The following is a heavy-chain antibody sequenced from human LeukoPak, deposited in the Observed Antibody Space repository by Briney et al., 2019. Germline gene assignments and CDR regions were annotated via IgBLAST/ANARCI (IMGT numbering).Heavy chain of an antibody. Sequence: GSLRLSCAASGFTFSSYEMNWVRQAPGKGLEWVSYITADGSNKYYADSVKGRFTISRDNAKNSLYLQMNSLRADDTAIYYCAREVEWELPDYWGQGTLVTVSS. CDR2: ITADGSNK. D-gene: IGHD1-26*01. CDR1: GFTFSSYE. V-gene: IGHV3-48*03. CDR3: AREVEWELPDY. J-gene: IGHJ4*02.